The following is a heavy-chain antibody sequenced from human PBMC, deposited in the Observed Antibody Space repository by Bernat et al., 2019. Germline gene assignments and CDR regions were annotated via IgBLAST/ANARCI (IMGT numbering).Heavy chain of an antibody. Sequence: LSCAASGFTFSSYAMHWVRQAPGKGLEWVAVISYDGSNKYYADSVKVRFTISRDNYKKTLYLQMNSLRAEETAVYYCACEFPEAEWGIEYDCDGRDVWGQG. J-gene: IGHJ6*02. CDR3: ACEFPEAEWGIEYDCDGRDV. CDR2: ISYDGSNK. D-gene: IGHD2-8*01. CDR1: GFTFSSYA. V-gene: IGHV3-30-3*01.